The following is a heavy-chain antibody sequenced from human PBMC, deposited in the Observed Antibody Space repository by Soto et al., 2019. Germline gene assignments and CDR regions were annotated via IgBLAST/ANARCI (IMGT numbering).Heavy chain of an antibody. Sequence: EVQLLESGGGLVQPGGSLRLSCAASGFTFSSYAMSWVRQAPGKGLEWVSAISGSGGSTYYADSVKGRFTISRDNSKNTRCLQMNSLRAEDTAVYYCALREMGCSGGSCYSLHYYYYYMDVWGKGTTVTVSS. CDR2: ISGSGGST. V-gene: IGHV3-23*01. CDR1: GFTFSSYA. CDR3: ALREMGCSGGSCYSLHYYYYYMDV. D-gene: IGHD2-15*01. J-gene: IGHJ6*03.